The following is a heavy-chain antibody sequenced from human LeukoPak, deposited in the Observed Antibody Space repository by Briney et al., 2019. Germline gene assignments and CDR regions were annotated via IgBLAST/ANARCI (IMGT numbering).Heavy chain of an antibody. CDR3: AREGAAYCGGDCYSDYFDY. V-gene: IGHV3-13*01. D-gene: IGHD2-21*02. CDR1: GFTFSSYD. Sequence: GGSLRLSCAASGFTFSSYDMHWVRQRTGGGLEWVSGIGTAGDTYYLGSVKGRFTISRDNSKNTLYLQMNSLRAEDTAVYYCAREGAAYCGGDCYSDYFDYWGQGTLVTVSS. CDR2: IGTAGDT. J-gene: IGHJ4*02.